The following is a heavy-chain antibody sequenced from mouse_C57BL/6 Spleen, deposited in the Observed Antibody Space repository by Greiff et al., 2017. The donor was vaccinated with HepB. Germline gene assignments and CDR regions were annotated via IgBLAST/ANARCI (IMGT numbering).Heavy chain of an antibody. J-gene: IGHJ4*01. Sequence: QVQLQQPGTELVKPGASVKLSCKASGYTFTSYWMHWVKQRPGQGLEWIGNINPSNGGTNYNEKFKSKATQTVDKSSSTAYMQLSSLTSEDSAVYYGARLTCGKDAMDYWGQGTSVTVSS. D-gene: IGHD1-1*02. CDR1: GYTFTSYW. V-gene: IGHV1-53*01. CDR2: INPSNGGT. CDR3: ARLTCGKDAMDY.